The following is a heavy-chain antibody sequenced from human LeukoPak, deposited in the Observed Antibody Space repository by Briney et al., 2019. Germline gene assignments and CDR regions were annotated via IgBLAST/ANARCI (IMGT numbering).Heavy chain of an antibody. D-gene: IGHD6-19*01. V-gene: IGHV7-4-1*02. CDR1: GYTLTSYA. CDR2: INTNTGNP. Sequence: ASVKVSCKASGYTLTSYAMNWVRQAPGQGLEWMGSINTNTGNPQYAQGFTGRFVFSLDTSVSTAYLQISSLKAEDTAVYYCARGHQSVAGTFDYWGQGTLVTVSS. J-gene: IGHJ4*02. CDR3: ARGHQSVAGTFDY.